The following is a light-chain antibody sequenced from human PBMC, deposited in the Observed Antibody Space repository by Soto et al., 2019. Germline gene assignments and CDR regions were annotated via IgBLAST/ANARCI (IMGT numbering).Light chain of an antibody. CDR2: GAS. V-gene: IGKV3-20*01. CDR3: QQCGSSPPVVT. CDR1: QSVSSSY. Sequence: EIVLTQSPGTLSLSPGERATLSCRASQSVSSSYLAWYQQKPGQAPRLLIYGASSRATGIPDRFSGSGSGTDFTLTISRLEPEDFAVYYCQQCGSSPPVVTFGPGTKVDIK. J-gene: IGKJ3*01.